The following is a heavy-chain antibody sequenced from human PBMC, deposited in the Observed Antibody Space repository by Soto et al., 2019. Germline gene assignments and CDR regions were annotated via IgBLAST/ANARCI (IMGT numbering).Heavy chain of an antibody. CDR2: IIPILGIA. Sequence: QVQLVQSGAEVKKPGSSVKVSCKASGGTFSSYTISWVRQAPGQGLEWMGRIIPILGIANYAQKFRGRVTITADKSTSTAYMELSSLRSEDTAVYYCARDKGYDILTGYYGMDVWGQGTTVTVSS. CDR3: ARDKGYDILTGYYGMDV. CDR1: GGTFSSYT. V-gene: IGHV1-69*08. D-gene: IGHD3-9*01. J-gene: IGHJ6*02.